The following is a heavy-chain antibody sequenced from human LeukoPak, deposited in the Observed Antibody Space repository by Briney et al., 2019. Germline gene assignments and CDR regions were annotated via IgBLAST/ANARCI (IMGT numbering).Heavy chain of an antibody. Sequence: PGGSLRLSCAASGFTFDDYAMHWVRHAPGKGLEWVSGISWNSGSIGYADSVRGRFTISRDNAKNSLYLQMNSLRAEDTALYYCAKGGYSSSWYMDYFDYWGQGTLVTVSS. CDR3: AKGGYSSSWYMDYFDY. D-gene: IGHD6-13*01. J-gene: IGHJ4*02. CDR1: GFTFDDYA. V-gene: IGHV3-9*01. CDR2: ISWNSGSI.